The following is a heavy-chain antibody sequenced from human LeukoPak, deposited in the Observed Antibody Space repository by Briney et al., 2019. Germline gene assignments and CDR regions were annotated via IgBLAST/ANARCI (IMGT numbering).Heavy chain of an antibody. CDR2: ISGSGGST. CDR3: AKDLGYGDYGYYYYGMDV. J-gene: IGHJ6*02. CDR1: GFTFSSYA. Sequence: GGSLRLSCAASGFTFSSYAMSWVRQAPGKGLEWVSAISGSGGSTYYADSVKGRFTISRDNSKNTLYLQMNSLRAEDTAVYYCAKDLGYGDYGYYYYGMDVWGQGTTVTVSS. V-gene: IGHV3-23*01. D-gene: IGHD4-17*01.